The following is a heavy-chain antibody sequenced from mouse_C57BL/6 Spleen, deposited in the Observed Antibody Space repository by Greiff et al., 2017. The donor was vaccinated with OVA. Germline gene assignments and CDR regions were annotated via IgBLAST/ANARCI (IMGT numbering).Heavy chain of an antibody. D-gene: IGHD2-1*01. CDR1: GYTFTSYW. Sequence: QVQLQQPGAELVMPGASVKLSCKASGYTFTSYWMHWVKQRPGQGLEWIGEIDPSDSYTNYNQKFKGKSTLTVDKSSSTAYMQLSSLTSEDSAVYYCSRGYYGNYYWYFDVWGTGTPVTVSS. V-gene: IGHV1-69*01. CDR2: IDPSDSYT. CDR3: SRGYYGNYYWYFDV. J-gene: IGHJ1*03.